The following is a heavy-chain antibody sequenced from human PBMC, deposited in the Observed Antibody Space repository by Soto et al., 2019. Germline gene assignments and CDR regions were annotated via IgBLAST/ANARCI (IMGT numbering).Heavy chain of an antibody. Sequence: GGSLRLSCAASGFTFSSYGIHWVRQAPGKGLEWVALISYDGSNKYYADSVKGRFTISRDNSKNTLYLQMNSLRAEDTAMYYCAKDAPYYCDSSGYYGPFDYWGQGTLVTVSS. CDR3: AKDAPYYCDSSGYYGPFDY. CDR1: GFTFSSYG. CDR2: ISYDGSNK. J-gene: IGHJ4*02. D-gene: IGHD3-22*01. V-gene: IGHV3-30*18.